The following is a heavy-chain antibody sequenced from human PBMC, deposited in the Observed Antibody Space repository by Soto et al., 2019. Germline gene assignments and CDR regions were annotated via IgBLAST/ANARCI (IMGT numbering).Heavy chain of an antibody. CDR1: GFIFSSFA. CDR2: IRYDGTEQ. Sequence: QVQLVESGGGVVQPGTSLRLSWAASGFIFSSFALHWVRQAPGKGLEWVAVIRYDGTEQYNGDSVKGRFTISRDNSKNTVYLKMTSLKAEDTAVYYCARDFTQVGPLDFWGQGTLVTVSS. D-gene: IGHD1-26*01. J-gene: IGHJ4*02. V-gene: IGHV3-33*01. CDR3: ARDFTQVGPLDF.